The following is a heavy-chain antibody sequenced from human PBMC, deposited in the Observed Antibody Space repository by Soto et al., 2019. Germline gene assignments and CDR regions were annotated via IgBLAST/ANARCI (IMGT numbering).Heavy chain of an antibody. CDR3: ARRGYGSRWPNVYMDV. D-gene: IGHD6-13*01. J-gene: IGHJ6*03. CDR1: GFTFSNYE. CDR2: ISNNGAHT. Sequence: EAQLVESGGGLVQPGGSLRLSCAASGFTFSNYEMHWVRQAPGKGLXYVSGISNNGAHTDYAKSVKGRFTISRDNSENTLYLQMGSLRAEDMALYYCARRGYGSRWPNVYMDVWGKGTTVTVSS. V-gene: IGHV3-64*01.